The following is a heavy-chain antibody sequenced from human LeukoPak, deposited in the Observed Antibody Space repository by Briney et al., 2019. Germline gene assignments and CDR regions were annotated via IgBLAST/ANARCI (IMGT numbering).Heavy chain of an antibody. V-gene: IGHV4-39*07. CDR2: IYYSGST. CDR3: ARESGGPDY. Sequence: PSETLSLTCTVSGGSISSSDYYWGWIRQPPGQGLEWIGSIYYSGSTYYNPSLKSRVTISVDTSKNQFSLKLSSVTAADTAVYYCARESGGPDYWGQGTLVTVSS. D-gene: IGHD1-26*01. J-gene: IGHJ4*02. CDR1: GGSISSSDYY.